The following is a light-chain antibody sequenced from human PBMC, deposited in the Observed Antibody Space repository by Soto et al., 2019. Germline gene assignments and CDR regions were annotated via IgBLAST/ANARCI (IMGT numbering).Light chain of an antibody. J-gene: IGLJ2*01. CDR1: NSNIGAGFD. Sequence: QSVLTQPPSVSGAPGQKVTISCTGSNSNIGAGFDVHWYQQLPGTAPKLLIYGDNNRPSGIPDRFSGSKSGTSASLAITGLQAEDEADYYCQSYDSSLSSPVVFGGGTKLTVL. CDR2: GDN. V-gene: IGLV1-40*01. CDR3: QSYDSSLSSPVV.